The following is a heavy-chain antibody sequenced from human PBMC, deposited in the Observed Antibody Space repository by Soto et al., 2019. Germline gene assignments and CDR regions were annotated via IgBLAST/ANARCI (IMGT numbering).Heavy chain of an antibody. CDR2: ISASGGNI. J-gene: IGHJ2*01. CDR3: AKVAGGLGYFDL. Sequence: LRLSCVASGFIFSDYAMTWVRQAPGKGLQWVATISASGGNIEYADSLKGRFTISRDNSKNSVYLQLSGLTADDTAVHYCAKVAGGLGYFDLWGRGTLVTVSS. D-gene: IGHD3-16*01. CDR1: GFIFSDYA. V-gene: IGHV3-23*01.